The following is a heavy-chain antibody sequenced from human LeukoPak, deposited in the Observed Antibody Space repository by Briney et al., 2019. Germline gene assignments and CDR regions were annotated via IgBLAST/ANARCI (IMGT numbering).Heavy chain of an antibody. D-gene: IGHD2-2*01. CDR2: INWNGGST. CDR1: GFTFDDYG. CDR3: ARAKGSSIPTDY. J-gene: IGHJ4*02. Sequence: PGGSLRLSCAASGFTFDDYGMSWVRQAPGKGLEWVSGINWNGGSTGYADSAKGRFTISRDNAKNSLYLQMNSLRAEDTAVYYCARAKGSSIPTDYWGQGTLVTVSS. V-gene: IGHV3-20*04.